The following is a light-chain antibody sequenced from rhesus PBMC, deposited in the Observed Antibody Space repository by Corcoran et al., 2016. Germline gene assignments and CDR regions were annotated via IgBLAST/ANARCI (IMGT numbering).Light chain of an antibody. Sequence: DIQMTQSPSSLSASVGDIVTITCRASQGIGTWFAWYQQKPGKAPNFLIYEASSLEIGGPSRFSGSGSGTVFTLTISSLTSEDFATYYCQQYSSRPLTVGGGTKVELK. V-gene: IGKV1-22*01. CDR3: QQYSSRPLT. CDR1: QGIGTW. J-gene: IGKJ4*01. CDR2: EAS.